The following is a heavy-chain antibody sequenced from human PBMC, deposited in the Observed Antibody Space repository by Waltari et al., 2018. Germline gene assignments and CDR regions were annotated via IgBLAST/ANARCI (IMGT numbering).Heavy chain of an antibody. V-gene: IGHV1-46*01. J-gene: IGHJ6*02. CDR3: ALDTGALWMDV. D-gene: IGHD2-21*01. CDR1: EYTFTRSY. CDR2: SNPSGGST. Sequence: QVQLVQSGAEVKKPGASVKISCKTSEYTFTRSYIHWVRPAPGQGLEWMGISNPSGGSTIYAQKFQGRVTMTRDTSTSTVYMELSSLRSEDTAVYYCALDTGALWMDVWGQGTTVTVSS.